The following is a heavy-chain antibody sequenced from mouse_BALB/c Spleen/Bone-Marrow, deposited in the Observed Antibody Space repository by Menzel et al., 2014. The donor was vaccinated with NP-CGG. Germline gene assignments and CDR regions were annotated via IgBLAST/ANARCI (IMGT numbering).Heavy chain of an antibody. J-gene: IGHJ3*01. Sequence: DVHLVESGGGMVQPGGSMKPSCAASGFTFSDAWMDWVRQSPEKGLEWVVEVRTKADNHATYYAESVKGRFTISRDDSKSTVYLQMNSLRAEDTGIYHCTIHGVLAYWGQGTLVTVSA. CDR1: GFTFSDAW. CDR2: VRTKADNHAT. V-gene: IGHV6-6*01. CDR3: TIHGVLAY.